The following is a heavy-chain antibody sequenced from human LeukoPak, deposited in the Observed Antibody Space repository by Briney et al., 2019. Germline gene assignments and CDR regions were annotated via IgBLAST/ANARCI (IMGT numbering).Heavy chain of an antibody. CDR1: GFTFSSLW. CDR2: IKPDGSDT. CDR3: AKEVLLSYGDYTYVDY. D-gene: IGHD4-17*01. V-gene: IGHV3-7*03. J-gene: IGHJ4*02. Sequence: GGSLRLSCAASGFTFSSLWMGWLRQAPGKGQEWVANIKPDGSDTYYVDSVKGRFTISRDNSKNTLNLQMNSLRAEDTAVYYCAKEVLLSYGDYTYVDYWGQGTLVTVSS.